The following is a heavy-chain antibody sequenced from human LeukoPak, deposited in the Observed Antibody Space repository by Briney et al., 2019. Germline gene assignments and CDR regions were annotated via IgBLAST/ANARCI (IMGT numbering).Heavy chain of an antibody. CDR1: GGSVSNGSYY. V-gene: IGHV4-61*01. Sequence: SETLSLTCTVSGGSVSNGSYYWRWIRQPPGKGLEWIGYIYYSGSTNYNPSLKSRVTISVDTSKNQFSLKLSSVTAADTAVYYCARGAYSGYPDYWGQGTLVTVSS. J-gene: IGHJ4*02. CDR2: IYYSGST. CDR3: ARGAYSGYPDY. D-gene: IGHD5-12*01.